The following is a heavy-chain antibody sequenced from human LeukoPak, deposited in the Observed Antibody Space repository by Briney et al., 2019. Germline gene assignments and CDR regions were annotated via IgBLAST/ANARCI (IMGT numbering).Heavy chain of an antibody. Sequence: GGSLRLSCAASGFTFSSYSMNWVRQAPGKGLEWVSSISSSSSYIYYADSVKGRFTISIDNAKNSLYLQMNSLRAEDTAVYYCARGSWSSFDYWGQGTLVTVSS. CDR1: GFTFSSYS. CDR2: ISSSSSYI. J-gene: IGHJ4*02. CDR3: ARGSWSSFDY. D-gene: IGHD2-15*01. V-gene: IGHV3-21*01.